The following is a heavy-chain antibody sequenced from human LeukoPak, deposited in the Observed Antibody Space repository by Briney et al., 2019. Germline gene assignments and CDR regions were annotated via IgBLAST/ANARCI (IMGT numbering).Heavy chain of an antibody. J-gene: IGHJ4*02. CDR3: ARGPLYDYSNTRGYFDY. CDR2: IYTSGST. CDR1: GGSISSGSYY. D-gene: IGHD4-11*01. V-gene: IGHV4-61*02. Sequence: SETLSLTCTVSGGSISSGSYYWSWIRQPAGKGLEWIGRIYTSGSTNYNPSLKSRVTISVDTSKNQFSLKLSSVTAADTAVYYCARGPLYDYSNTRGYFDYWGQGTLVTVSS.